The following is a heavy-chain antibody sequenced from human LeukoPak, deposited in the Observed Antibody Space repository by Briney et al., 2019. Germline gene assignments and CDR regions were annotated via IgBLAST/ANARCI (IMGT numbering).Heavy chain of an antibody. CDR3: AREGSTYYYDSSGYYQY. D-gene: IGHD3-22*01. Sequence: SETLSLTCTVSGGSISSGSYYWSWIRQPAGKGLKWIGRIYTSGSTNYNPSLKSRVTISVDTSKNQFSLKLSSVTAADTAVYYCAREGSTYYYDSSGYYQYWGQGTLVTVSS. V-gene: IGHV4-61*02. CDR2: IYTSGST. J-gene: IGHJ4*02. CDR1: GGSISSGSYY.